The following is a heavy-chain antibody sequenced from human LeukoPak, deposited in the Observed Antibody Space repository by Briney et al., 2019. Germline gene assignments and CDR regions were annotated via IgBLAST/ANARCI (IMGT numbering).Heavy chain of an antibody. J-gene: IGHJ4*02. D-gene: IGHD4-23*01. CDR2: IYYSGST. CDR3: ARVGFGGRYFDY. V-gene: IGHV4-59*01. CDR1: GGSICNVY. Sequence: SETLSLTSTGSGGSICNVYWSWLRQPPGKGLEWIGYIYYSGSTNYNPSLKSRVTISVDTSKNQFSLKLSSVTAADTAVYYCARVGFGGRYFDYWGQGTLVTVSS.